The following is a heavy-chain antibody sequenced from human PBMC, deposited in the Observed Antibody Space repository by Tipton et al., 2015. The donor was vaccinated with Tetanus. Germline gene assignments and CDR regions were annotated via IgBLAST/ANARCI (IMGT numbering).Heavy chain of an antibody. CDR1: GYTFTTYG. Sequence: QSGPEVKKPGASVKVSCKASGYTFTTYGINWVRQAPGQGLEWMGWNGGYKGDTNYAQRFPGRVTMTTDTSTNTASMELRSLRSDDTAFYYCARLVRQWLVPEVYWGQGTLVTVSS. D-gene: IGHD6-19*01. CDR3: ARLVRQWLVPEVY. CDR2: NGGYKGDT. V-gene: IGHV1-18*01. J-gene: IGHJ4*02.